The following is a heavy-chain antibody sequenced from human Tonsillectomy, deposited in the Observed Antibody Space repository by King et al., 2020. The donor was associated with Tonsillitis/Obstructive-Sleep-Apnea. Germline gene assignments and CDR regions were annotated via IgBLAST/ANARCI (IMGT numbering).Heavy chain of an antibody. CDR1: GVSISTSSSSYY. CDR3: ARAPDY. Sequence: QLQESGPGLVKPSETLSLTCTVSGVSISTSSSSYYWGWIRQSPGKGLEWIGSIYSSGSTYYNPSLKSRVTISVDTSKNQFPLKLSYGTAADKAVYYYARAPDYWGQGTLVTVAA. CDR2: IYSSGST. V-gene: IGHV4-39*06. J-gene: IGHJ4*02.